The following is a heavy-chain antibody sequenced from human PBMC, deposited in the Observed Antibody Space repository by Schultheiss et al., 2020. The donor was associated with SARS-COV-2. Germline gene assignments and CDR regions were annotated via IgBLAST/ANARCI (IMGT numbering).Heavy chain of an antibody. J-gene: IGHJ4*02. V-gene: IGHV4-4*02. Sequence: SETLSLTCAVSGGSISSSNWWSWVRQPPGKGLEWIGEVYHSGSTNYNPSLKSRLTISVDKSKNQFSLKLSSVTAADTAVYYCARRTMLAFDYWGQGTLVTVSS. CDR3: ARRTMLAFDY. CDR2: VYHSGST. D-gene: IGHD1-14*01. CDR1: GGSISSSNW.